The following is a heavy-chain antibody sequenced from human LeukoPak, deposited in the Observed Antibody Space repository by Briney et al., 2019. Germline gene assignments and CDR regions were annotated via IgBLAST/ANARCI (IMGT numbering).Heavy chain of an antibody. D-gene: IGHD1-26*01. Sequence: GGSLKLSCAASGFTFSSYGMHWVRQAPGKGLEGVAFIRYDGSDKYYADSVKGRFTISRDNSKNTLFLQMNSLRPEDTAVYYCAKDSWEVGATSEIDYWGQGTLVTVSS. J-gene: IGHJ4*02. CDR1: GFTFSSYG. V-gene: IGHV3-30*02. CDR3: AKDSWEVGATSEIDY. CDR2: IRYDGSDK.